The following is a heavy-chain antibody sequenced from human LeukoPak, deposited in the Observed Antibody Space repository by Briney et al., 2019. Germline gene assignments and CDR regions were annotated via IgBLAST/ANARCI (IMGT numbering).Heavy chain of an antibody. Sequence: GGSLRHSCVASGFTFSTFRMNWVRQAPGKGLEWVSSISGGSSYTYYADSVKGRFTISRDNANNSLYLQMNSLGAEDTAVYYCARAPPRFESSAYYPDYWGQGTLVTVSS. J-gene: IGHJ4*02. CDR3: ARAPPRFESSAYYPDY. D-gene: IGHD3-22*01. CDR2: ISGGSSYT. CDR1: GFTFSTFR. V-gene: IGHV3-21*06.